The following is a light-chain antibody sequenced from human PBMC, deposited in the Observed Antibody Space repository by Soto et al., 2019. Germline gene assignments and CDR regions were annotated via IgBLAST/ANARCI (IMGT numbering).Light chain of an antibody. CDR3: TSWTTSTTMK. CDR2: DVN. V-gene: IGLV2-14*01. CDR1: SSDVGAYSY. Sequence: QSVLTQPASVSGSPGQSITISCTGTSSDVGAYSYVSWYQQHPGKAPKLMIYDVNIRPSGVSNRFSGSKSGNTASLTISGLQAEDEADYYCTSWTTSTTMKFGGGTKLTVL. J-gene: IGLJ2*01.